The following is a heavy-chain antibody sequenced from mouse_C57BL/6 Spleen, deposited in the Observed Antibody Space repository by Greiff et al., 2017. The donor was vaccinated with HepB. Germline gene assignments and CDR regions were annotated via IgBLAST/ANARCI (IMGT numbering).Heavy chain of an antibody. V-gene: IGHV1-20*01. CDR2: INPYNGDT. J-gene: IGHJ4*01. D-gene: IGHD1-1*01. CDR1: GYSFTGYF. Sequence: VQLKESGPELVKPGDSVKISCKASGYSFTGYFMNWVMQSHGKSLEWIGRINPYNGDTFYNQKFKGKATLTVDKSSSTAHMELRSLTSEDSAVYYCARDGRGTYYAMDYWGQGTSVTVSS. CDR3: ARDGRGTYYAMDY.